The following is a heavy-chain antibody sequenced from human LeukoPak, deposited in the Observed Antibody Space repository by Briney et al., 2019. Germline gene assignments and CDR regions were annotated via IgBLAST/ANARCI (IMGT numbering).Heavy chain of an antibody. CDR1: GGSLSGYY. CDR3: ARHQEGYCSSTRGKDDNVQFDP. J-gene: IGHJ5*02. D-gene: IGHD2-2*01. CDR2: INHSGST. Sequence: SETLSLSCAVYGGSLSGYYWSWIRQPPGKGLEWIGEINHSGSTNYTPSLKSRVTILVDTPKNQLSLKLRSVTAADTAVYYCARHQEGYCSSTRGKDDNVQFDPWGQGALVTVSS. V-gene: IGHV4-34*01.